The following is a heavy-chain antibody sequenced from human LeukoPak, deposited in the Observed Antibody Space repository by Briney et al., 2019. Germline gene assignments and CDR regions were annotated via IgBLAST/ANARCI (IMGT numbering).Heavy chain of an antibody. Sequence: GGSLRLSCVASGFTFSHYSINWVRQAPGKGLEWVSSISSGSDYIKYADSVRGRFTISRDNAKDSLYLQMNSLRAEDTAVYYCAIVPAALYEGRYYYTIDVWGQGTTVIVSS. V-gene: IGHV3-21*01. CDR3: AIVPAALYEGRYYYTIDV. J-gene: IGHJ6*02. CDR2: ISSGSDYI. D-gene: IGHD2-2*01. CDR1: GFTFSHYS.